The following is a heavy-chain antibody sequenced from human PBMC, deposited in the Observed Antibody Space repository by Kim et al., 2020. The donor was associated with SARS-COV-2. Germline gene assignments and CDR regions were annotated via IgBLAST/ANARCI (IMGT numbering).Heavy chain of an antibody. CDR1: GYTFTSYD. CDR3: ARGRGCGGGSCDYYFYMDV. V-gene: IGHV1-8*01. Sequence: ASVKVSCKAFGYTFTSYDIIWVRQAAGQGLEWMGWVNPNNDHAGYVQNFQDRVTMTGNIPTKTVYMELSGLRPDDTAVYFCARGRGCGGGSCDYYFYMDVWGKGTTVTVSS. J-gene: IGHJ6*03. D-gene: IGHD2-15*01. CDR2: VNPNNDHA.